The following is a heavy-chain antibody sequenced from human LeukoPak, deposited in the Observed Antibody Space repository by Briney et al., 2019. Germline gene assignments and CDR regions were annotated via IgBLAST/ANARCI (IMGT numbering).Heavy chain of an antibody. J-gene: IGHJ4*02. CDR1: GGSISSYY. V-gene: IGHV4-59*12. Sequence: SETLSLTCTVSGGSISSYYWSWIRQPPGKGLEWIGYIYYSGSTNYKSSLKSRVTISVDTSKNQFSLKLSSVTAADTAMYYCASDSFYGSGGYFYYWGQGTLVTVSS. CDR3: ASDSFYGSGGYFYY. CDR2: IYYSGST. D-gene: IGHD3-22*01.